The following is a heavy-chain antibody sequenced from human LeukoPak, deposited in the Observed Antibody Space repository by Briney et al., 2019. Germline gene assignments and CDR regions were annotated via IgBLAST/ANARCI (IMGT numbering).Heavy chain of an antibody. D-gene: IGHD3-3*01. CDR3: ARDTQYYDFWSGYQKPQYYFDY. CDR1: GYTFTGYY. V-gene: IGHV1-2*02. Sequence: VASVKVSCKASGYTFTGYYMHWVRQAPGQGLEWMGWINPNSGGTNYAQKFQGRVTMTRDTSISTAYMELSRLRSDDTAVYYCARDTQYYDFWSGYQKPQYYFDYWGQGTLVTVSS. CDR2: INPNSGGT. J-gene: IGHJ4*02.